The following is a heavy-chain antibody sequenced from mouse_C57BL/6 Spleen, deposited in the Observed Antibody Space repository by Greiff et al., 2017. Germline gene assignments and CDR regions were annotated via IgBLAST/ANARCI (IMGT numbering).Heavy chain of an antibody. CDR3: ARGWFAY. V-gene: IGHV1-55*01. Sequence: QVQLQQPGAELVKPGASVKMSCKASGYTFTSYWITWVKPRPGQGLEWIGDIYPGSGSTNYNEKFKSKATLTVDTSSSTTYMQLSSLTSEDSAVYYCARGWFAYWGQGTLVTVSA. CDR1: GYTFTSYW. J-gene: IGHJ3*01. CDR2: IYPGSGST.